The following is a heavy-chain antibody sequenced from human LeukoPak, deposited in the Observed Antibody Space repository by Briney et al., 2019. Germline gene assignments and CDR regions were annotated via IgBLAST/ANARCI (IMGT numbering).Heavy chain of an antibody. V-gene: IGHV1-69*05. CDR2: IIPIFGTA. Sequence: SVKASCKASGGTFSSYAISWVRQAPGQGLEWMGGIIPIFGTANYAQKFQGRVTITTDESTSTAYMELSSLRSEDTAVYYCARVGSGSYSYYYYYMDVWGKGTTVTVSS. CDR3: ARVGSGSYSYYYYYMDV. D-gene: IGHD1-26*01. CDR1: GGTFSSYA. J-gene: IGHJ6*03.